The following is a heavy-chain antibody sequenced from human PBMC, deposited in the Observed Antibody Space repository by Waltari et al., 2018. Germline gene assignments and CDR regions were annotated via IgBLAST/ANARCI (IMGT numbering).Heavy chain of an antibody. Sequence: EVQLLESGGGLVQPGGSLRLSCAASGFTFSTYVMNWVRQAPGKGLEWVSSISDGGGIINYADSVKGRFTISRDNSKNMVYLQMKSLRAEDTAVYYCARGSGVDYWGQGTLVTISS. CDR2: ISDGGGII. V-gene: IGHV3-23*01. J-gene: IGHJ4*02. CDR3: ARGSGVDY. CDR1: GFTFSTYV. D-gene: IGHD7-27*01.